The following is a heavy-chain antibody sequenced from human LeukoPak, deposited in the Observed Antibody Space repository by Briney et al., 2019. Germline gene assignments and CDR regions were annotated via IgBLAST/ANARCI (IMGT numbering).Heavy chain of an antibody. CDR3: AGIAVAGYFDY. CDR2: IYYSGST. J-gene: IGHJ4*02. D-gene: IGHD6-19*01. CDR1: GGSISSYY. V-gene: IGHV4-59*08. Sequence: SETLPLTCTVSGGSISSYYWSWIRQPPGKGLEWIGYIYYSGSTNYNPSLKSRVTISVDTSKNQFSLKLSSVTAADTAVYYCAGIAVAGYFDYWGQGTLVTVSS.